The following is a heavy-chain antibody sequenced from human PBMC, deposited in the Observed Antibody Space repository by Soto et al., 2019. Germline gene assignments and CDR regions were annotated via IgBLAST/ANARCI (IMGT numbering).Heavy chain of an antibody. V-gene: IGHV3-48*03. CDR2: ISSSGSTI. D-gene: IGHD6-13*01. J-gene: IGHJ4*01. Sequence: PGGSLRLSCAASGFTFSSYEMNWVRQAPGKGLEWVSYISSSGSTIYYADSVKGRFTISRDNTNNHLYLQMNSLRSDDTALYYCAKDEGAAVESPGDWGHGTLVTVSS. CDR3: AKDEGAAVESPGD. CDR1: GFTFSSYE.